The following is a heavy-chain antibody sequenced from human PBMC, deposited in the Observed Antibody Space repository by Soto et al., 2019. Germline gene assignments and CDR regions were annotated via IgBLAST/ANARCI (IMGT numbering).Heavy chain of an antibody. D-gene: IGHD3-3*01. CDR3: ARGTYDFWSGFYGMDV. J-gene: IGHJ6*02. CDR1: GGSISSGGYY. Sequence: QVQLQESGPGLVKPSQTLSLTCTVSGGSISSGGYYWSWIRQHPGKGLEWIGYIYYSGSTYYNPSLRSRVTISVDTAKNQFSLKLGSVTAADTAVYYCARGTYDFWSGFYGMDVWGQGTTVTVSS. CDR2: IYYSGST. V-gene: IGHV4-31*03.